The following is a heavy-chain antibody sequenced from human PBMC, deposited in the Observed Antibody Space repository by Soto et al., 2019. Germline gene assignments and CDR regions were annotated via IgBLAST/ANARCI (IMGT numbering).Heavy chain of an antibody. Sequence: QVTLKESGPVLVKPTETLTLTCTVSGFSLSNARMGVSWIRQPPGKALEWLAHIFSNDEKSYSTSLKSRLTIPKTTSKRPVVLTITNMDPVDTATYYCARFPVLRYFDWLLEPFYYYSYGMDVWGQGTTVTVSS. V-gene: IGHV2-26*01. CDR2: IFSNDEK. CDR3: ARFPVLRYFDWLLEPFYYYSYGMDV. D-gene: IGHD3-9*01. J-gene: IGHJ6*02. CDR1: GFSLSNARMG.